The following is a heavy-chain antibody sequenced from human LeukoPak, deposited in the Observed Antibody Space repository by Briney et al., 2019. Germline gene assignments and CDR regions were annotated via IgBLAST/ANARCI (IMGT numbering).Heavy chain of an antibody. V-gene: IGHV1-69*10. CDR2: IIPILGIA. CDR1: GGTFSSYA. CDR3: ARGSLVFPFDY. D-gene: IGHD2-8*01. Sequence: SVKVSCKASGGTFSSYAISWVRQAPGQGLEWMGGIIPILGIANYAQKFQGRVTITADKPTSTAYMELSSLRSEDTAVYYCARGSLVFPFDYWGQGTLVTVSS. J-gene: IGHJ4*02.